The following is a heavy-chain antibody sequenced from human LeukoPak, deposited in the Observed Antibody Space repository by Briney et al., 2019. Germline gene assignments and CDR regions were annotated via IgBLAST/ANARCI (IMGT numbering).Heavy chain of an antibody. CDR3: ARLPRYLYRSGFGELRYFDY. CDR2: IYYSGST. CDR1: GGSISSSSYY. Sequence: SETLSLTCTVSGGSISSSSYYWGWIRQPPGKGLEWIGSIYYSGSTYYNPSLKSRVTISVDTSKNQFSLKLSSVTAADTAVYYCARLPRYLYRSGFGELRYFDYWGQGTLVTVSS. V-gene: IGHV4-39*01. J-gene: IGHJ4*02. D-gene: IGHD3-10*01.